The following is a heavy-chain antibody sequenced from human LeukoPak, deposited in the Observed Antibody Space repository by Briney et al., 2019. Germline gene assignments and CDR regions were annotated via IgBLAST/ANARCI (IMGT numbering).Heavy chain of an antibody. J-gene: IGHJ6*03. CDR3: ARLRRGYSYGPEYFYMDV. V-gene: IGHV4-34*01. CDR2: IDHSGIT. Sequence: PSETLSLTCTVSGASFSGYYWTWIRQPPGKGLEWIGEIDHSGITNYSPSLQSRVSMSVDTSKDQFSLKLNSLTAADTALYYCARLRRGYSYGPEYFYMDVWAKGTTVTVSS. D-gene: IGHD5-18*01. CDR1: GASFSGYY.